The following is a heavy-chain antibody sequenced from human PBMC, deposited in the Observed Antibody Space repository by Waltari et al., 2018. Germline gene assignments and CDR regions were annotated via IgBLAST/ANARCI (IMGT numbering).Heavy chain of an antibody. CDR1: GGSFSGYY. CDR3: ARRAMVRGVAR. CDR2: INHSGST. D-gene: IGHD3-10*01. V-gene: IGHV4-34*01. J-gene: IGHJ4*02. Sequence: QVQLQQWGAGLLKPSETLSLTCAVYGGSFSGYYWSWIRQPPGKGLEWIGEINHSGSTNYNPSLTSRVTISVDTSKNQFSLKLSSVTAADTAVYYCARRAMVRGVARWGQGTLVTVSS.